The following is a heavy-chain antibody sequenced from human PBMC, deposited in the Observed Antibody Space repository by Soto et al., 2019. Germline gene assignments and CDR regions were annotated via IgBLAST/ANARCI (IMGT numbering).Heavy chain of an antibody. D-gene: IGHD5-18*01. J-gene: IGHJ6*02. V-gene: IGHV4-59*11. CDR1: GGSIRGHY. CDR2: FYHSGNS. Sequence: SETLSLTCSVSGGSIRGHYWSWIRQSPEKGLEWIGYFYHSGNSNYNPSLKSRVTISVDTSKNQLSLSLRSVTAADTAVYFCARISSVDPYGYVNGGLDVWGQGTTVTVSS. CDR3: ARISSVDPYGYVNGGLDV.